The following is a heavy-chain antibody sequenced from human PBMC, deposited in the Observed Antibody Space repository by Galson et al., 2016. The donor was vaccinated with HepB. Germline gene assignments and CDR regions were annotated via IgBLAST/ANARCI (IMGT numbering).Heavy chain of an antibody. CDR3: ARGGRTEETSLVY. CDR1: GFTFRTYS. J-gene: IGHJ4*02. D-gene: IGHD1-14*01. Sequence: LSCAASGFTFRTYSMNWVRQAPGKGLEWVSVISSSVSYIYYADSVKGRFTISRDNAKNSLYLQMNSLRVEDTAVYYCARGGRTEETSLVYWGQGTLVTVSS. CDR2: ISSSVSYI. V-gene: IGHV3-21*01.